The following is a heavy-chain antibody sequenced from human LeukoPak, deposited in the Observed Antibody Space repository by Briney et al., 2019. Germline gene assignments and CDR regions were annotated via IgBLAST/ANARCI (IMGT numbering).Heavy chain of an antibody. CDR2: IYYSGST. CDR3: ARDEGGGYFDL. V-gene: IGHV4-59*12. J-gene: IGHJ2*01. Sequence: SETLSLTCTVSGGSISSYDWSWIRQPPGKGLEWIGYIYYSGSTNYNPSLKSRVTISVDRSKNQFSLKLSSVTAADTAVYYCARDEGGGYFDLWGCGTLVTVSS. D-gene: IGHD4-23*01. CDR1: GGSISSYD.